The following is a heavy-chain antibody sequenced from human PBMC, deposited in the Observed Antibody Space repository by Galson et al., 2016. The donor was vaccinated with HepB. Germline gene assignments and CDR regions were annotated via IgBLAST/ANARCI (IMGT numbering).Heavy chain of an antibody. CDR3: ARGPGSYYRGREYYYGMDV. J-gene: IGHJ6*02. CDR2: ISYDGSNR. CDR1: GFTFSGYP. Sequence: SLRLSCAASGFTFSGYPLHWVRQAPGKGLEWVAVISYDGSNRYYADSVKGRFTISRDTSTNTLYLQMNSLRPEDTAVYYCARGPGSYYRGREYYYGMDVWGQGTTVTVSS. D-gene: IGHD3-10*01. V-gene: IGHV3-30-3*01.